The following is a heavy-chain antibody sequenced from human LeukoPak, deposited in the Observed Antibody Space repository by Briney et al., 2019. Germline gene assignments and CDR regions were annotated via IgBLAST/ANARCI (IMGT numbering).Heavy chain of an antibody. V-gene: IGHV2-70*01. CDR3: ARYLYGDSASYFDF. CDR1: GFSLSTSGMC. J-gene: IGHJ4*02. CDR2: IDWGDDK. D-gene: IGHD4-17*01. Sequence: SGPALVKPTQTLTLTCAFSGFSLSTSGMCVSWIRQPPGKALEWLALIDWGDDKYYNTSLKTRLTISKDTSKNQVVLTMTNMDPVDTATYFCARYLYGDSASYFDFWGQGSLVTVSP.